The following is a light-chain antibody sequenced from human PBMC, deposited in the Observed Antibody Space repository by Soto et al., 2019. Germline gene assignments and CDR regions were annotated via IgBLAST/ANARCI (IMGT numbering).Light chain of an antibody. V-gene: IGLV6-57*04. CDR2: EDN. CDR3: QSYDSSTSWV. CDR1: SGSIDSNY. J-gene: IGLJ1*01. Sequence: NFMLTQPHSVSESPGKTVTISCSRSSGSIDSNYVQWYQQRPGSAPTTVIFEDNQRPSGVPDRFSGSIDSSSNSASLTISGLRTEDEADYYCQSYDSSTSWVFGAGTKVTVL.